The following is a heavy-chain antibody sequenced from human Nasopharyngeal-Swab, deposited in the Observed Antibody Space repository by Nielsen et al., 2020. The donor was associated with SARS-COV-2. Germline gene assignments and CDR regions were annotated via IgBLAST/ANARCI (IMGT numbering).Heavy chain of an antibody. CDR3: AREPGDGVSWFDP. V-gene: IGHV1-46*01. J-gene: IGHJ5*02. Sequence: ASVKASCKASGYTFTSYYMHWVRQAPGQGLEWMGIINPSGGSTSYAQKFQGRVTMTRDTSTSTVYMELSSLRSEDTAVYYCAREPGDGVSWFDPWGQGTLVTVSS. D-gene: IGHD3-10*01. CDR2: INPSGGST. CDR1: GYTFTSYY.